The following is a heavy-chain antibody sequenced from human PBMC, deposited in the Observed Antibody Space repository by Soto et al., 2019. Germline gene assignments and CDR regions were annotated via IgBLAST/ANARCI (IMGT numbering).Heavy chain of an antibody. CDR3: ARDHKRYSGSYVYYYGMDV. J-gene: IGHJ6*02. V-gene: IGHV1-18*01. CDR1: GYTFTSYG. CDR2: ISAYNGNT. D-gene: IGHD1-26*01. Sequence: ASVKVSCKASGYTFTSYGISWVRQAPGQGLEWMGWISAYNGNTNYAQKLQGRVTMTTDTSTSTAYMELRSLRSDDTAVYYCARDHKRYSGSYVYYYGMDVWGQGTTVTVSS.